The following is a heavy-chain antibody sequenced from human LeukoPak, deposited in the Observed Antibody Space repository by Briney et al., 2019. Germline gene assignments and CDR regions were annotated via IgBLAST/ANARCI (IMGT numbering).Heavy chain of an antibody. CDR1: GGSISTYY. D-gene: IGHD6-13*01. J-gene: IGHJ5*02. V-gene: IGHV4-59*01. Sequence: SETLSLTCTVSGGSISTYYWSWIRQPPGKGLEWIGDIYYSGNTNYNPSLKSRVTIPIDTSKNQFSLKLRSVTAADTAVYYCARDQIVVAGNWFDPWGQGTPVTVSS. CDR3: ARDQIVVAGNWFDP. CDR2: IYYSGNT.